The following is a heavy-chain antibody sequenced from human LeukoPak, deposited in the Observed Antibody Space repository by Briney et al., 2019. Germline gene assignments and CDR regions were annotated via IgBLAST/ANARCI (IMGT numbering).Heavy chain of an antibody. CDR3: ARGYYDSSGYYLFDY. V-gene: IGHV4-59*01. J-gene: IGHJ4*02. D-gene: IGHD3-22*01. Sequence: PSETLSLTCTVSGGSISSYYWSWIRQSPGKGLDWIGYFYYSGSTTYNPSLNSRVTMSADTSKNQFSLKLRSVTAADTAVYYRARGYYDSSGYYLFDYWGQGTLVTVSS. CDR1: GGSISSYY. CDR2: FYYSGST.